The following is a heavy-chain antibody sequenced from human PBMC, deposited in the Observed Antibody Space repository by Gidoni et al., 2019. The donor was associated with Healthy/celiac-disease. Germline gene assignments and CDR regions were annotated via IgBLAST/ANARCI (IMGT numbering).Heavy chain of an antibody. Sequence: EVQLLESGGGLVQPGGSLRLSCAASGFTFRSYAMSWVRQAPGKGLEWGSAISGSGGSTYYADSVKGRFTISRDNSKNTLYLQMNSLRAEDTAVYYCAKDYRRGYSYGYLDYWGQGTLVTVSS. CDR1: GFTFRSYA. D-gene: IGHD5-18*01. CDR2: ISGSGGST. J-gene: IGHJ4*02. V-gene: IGHV3-23*01. CDR3: AKDYRRGYSYGYLDY.